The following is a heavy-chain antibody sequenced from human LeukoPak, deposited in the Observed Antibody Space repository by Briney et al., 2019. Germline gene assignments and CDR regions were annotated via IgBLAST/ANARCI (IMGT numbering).Heavy chain of an antibody. J-gene: IGHJ3*02. Sequence: GASVKVSCKASGYTFTGYYMHWVRQAPGQGLEWMGWINPNSGGTNYAQKFQGWVTMTRDTSISTAYMELSRLRSDDTAVYYCARSLAPPCTSCNRGYAFDIWGQGTMVTVSS. CDR1: GYTFTGYY. CDR2: INPNSGGT. CDR3: ARSLAPPCTSCNRGYAFDI. D-gene: IGHD2-2*01. V-gene: IGHV1-2*04.